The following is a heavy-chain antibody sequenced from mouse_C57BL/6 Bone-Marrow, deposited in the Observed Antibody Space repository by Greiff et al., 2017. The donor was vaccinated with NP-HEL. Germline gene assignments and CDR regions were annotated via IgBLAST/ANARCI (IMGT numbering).Heavy chain of an antibody. CDR2: IDPSDSYT. CDR3: ARAGGNYLAY. D-gene: IGHD2-1*01. CDR1: GYTFTSYW. Sequence: QVQLQQPGAELVKPGASVTLSCKASGYTFTSYWMQWVKQRPGQGLEWIVEIDPSDSYTNYNQKFKGKATLTVDPSSSTAYMQLSSLTSEDSAVYYCARAGGNYLAYWGQGTLVTVSA. J-gene: IGHJ3*01. V-gene: IGHV1-50*01.